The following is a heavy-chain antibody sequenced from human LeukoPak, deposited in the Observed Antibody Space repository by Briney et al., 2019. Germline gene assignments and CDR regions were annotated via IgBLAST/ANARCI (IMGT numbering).Heavy chain of an antibody. CDR1: GFSFSSYG. J-gene: IGHJ6*03. D-gene: IGHD2-15*01. Sequence: GGSLRLSCAASGFSFSSYGMNWVRQAPGKGLEWVSFISSGSSDIYYADSVRGGFTISRDNAKNSLYLQMNSLRAEDTAIYFCARDGEGSTAIGYYYYHYMDVWGKGTTVTVS. CDR2: ISSGSSDI. CDR3: ARDGEGSTAIGYYYYHYMDV. V-gene: IGHV3-21*01.